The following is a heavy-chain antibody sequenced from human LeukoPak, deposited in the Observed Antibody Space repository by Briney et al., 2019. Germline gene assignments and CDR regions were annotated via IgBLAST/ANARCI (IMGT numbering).Heavy chain of an antibody. Sequence: EASVKVSCKASGYTFTSYGISWVRQAPGQGLEWMGWISAYNGNTNYAQKLQGRVTMTTDTSTSTAYMELRSLRSDDTAVYYCASDGLGSSYYYYGMDVWAKGPRSPSP. D-gene: IGHD3/OR15-3a*01. CDR1: GYTFTSYG. J-gene: IGHJ6*02. CDR3: ASDGLGSSYYYYGMDV. V-gene: IGHV1-18*01. CDR2: ISAYNGNT.